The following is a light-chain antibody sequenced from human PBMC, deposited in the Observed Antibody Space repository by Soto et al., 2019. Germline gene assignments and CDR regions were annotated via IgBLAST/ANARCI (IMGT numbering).Light chain of an antibody. Sequence: EIVLTQSPATLSLSPGERATLSCRASQTVVNYLAWYQQKPGQAPRLLIYDASNRATGIPTRFSGSGSGTDFTLTISSLEPEDSAVYYCQQRTNWPPLTFGGGTKVEIK. CDR3: QQRTNWPPLT. CDR2: DAS. J-gene: IGKJ4*01. CDR1: QTVVNY. V-gene: IGKV3-11*01.